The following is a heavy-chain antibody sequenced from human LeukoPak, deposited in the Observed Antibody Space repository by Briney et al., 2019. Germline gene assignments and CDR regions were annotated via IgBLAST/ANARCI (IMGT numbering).Heavy chain of an antibody. CDR3: ARSQSGGYSNFDP. J-gene: IGHJ5*02. CDR1: GGSISSGGYY. V-gene: IGHV4-31*03. CDR2: IYYSGST. Sequence: PSQTLSLTCTVSGGSISSGGYYWSWIRQHPGKGLEWIGYIYYSGSTYYNPSLKSRVTISVDTSKNHFSLRLSSVTAADTAVYYCARSQSGGYSNFDPWGQGTLVTVSS. D-gene: IGHD4-11*01.